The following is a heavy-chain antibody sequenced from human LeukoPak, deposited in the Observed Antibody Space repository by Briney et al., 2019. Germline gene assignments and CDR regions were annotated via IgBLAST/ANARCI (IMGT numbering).Heavy chain of an antibody. CDR1: GGSISSGDFY. J-gene: IGHJ4*02. CDR3: AGQEEYSSGWYKY. V-gene: IGHV4-30-4*01. CDR2: IYYSGNT. D-gene: IGHD6-19*01. Sequence: SETLSLTCSVSGGSISSGDFYCSWIRQPPGKGLEWIGNIYYSGNTYYNPSLKSRSTMSVDTSKNQFSLKLSSVTAADTAVYYCAGQEEYSSGWYKYWGQGTLVTVSS.